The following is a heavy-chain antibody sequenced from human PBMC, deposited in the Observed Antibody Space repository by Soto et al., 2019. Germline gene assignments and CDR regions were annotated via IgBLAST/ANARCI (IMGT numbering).Heavy chain of an antibody. CDR2: ISAYNGNT. CDR1: GYTFTSYG. V-gene: IGHV1-18*01. D-gene: IGHD6-6*01. Sequence: QVQLVQSGAEVKKPGASVKVSCKASGYTFTSYGISWVRQAPGQGLECMGWISAYNGNTNYAQKLQGRFTMTTDTPTSTGYMELWRLRSDAAAVYYCARDGRQLAYGMAVWGHGTTVTVSS. CDR3: ARDGRQLAYGMAV. J-gene: IGHJ6*02.